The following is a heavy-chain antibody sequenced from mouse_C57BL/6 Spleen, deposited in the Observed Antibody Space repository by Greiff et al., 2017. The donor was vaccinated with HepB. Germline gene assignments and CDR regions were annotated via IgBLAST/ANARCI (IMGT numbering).Heavy chain of an antibody. D-gene: IGHD2-1*01. J-gene: IGHJ3*01. CDR1: GYTFTSYW. V-gene: IGHV1-69*01. Sequence: QVHVKQPGAELVMPGASVKLSCKASGYTFTSYWMHWVKQRPGQGLEWIGEIDPSDSYTNYNQKFKGKSTLTVDKSSSTAYMQLSSLTSEDSAVYYCARKEDGNYSFAYWGQGTLVTVSA. CDR3: ARKEDGNYSFAY. CDR2: IDPSDSYT.